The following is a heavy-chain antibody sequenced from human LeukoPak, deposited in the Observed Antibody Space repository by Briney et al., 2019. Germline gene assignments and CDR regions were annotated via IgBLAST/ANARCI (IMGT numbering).Heavy chain of an antibody. Sequence: GGSLRLSCAASGFTFSSYAMSWVRQAPGKGLEWVSAISGSGGSTYYADSVKGRFTISRDNSKSTLFLQMNSLRAEDTAVYFCTRDSALLGVAFDLWGQGTVVTVSS. CDR3: TRDSALLGVAFDL. CDR1: GFTFSSYA. J-gene: IGHJ3*01. D-gene: IGHD2-15*01. CDR2: ISGSGGST. V-gene: IGHV3-23*01.